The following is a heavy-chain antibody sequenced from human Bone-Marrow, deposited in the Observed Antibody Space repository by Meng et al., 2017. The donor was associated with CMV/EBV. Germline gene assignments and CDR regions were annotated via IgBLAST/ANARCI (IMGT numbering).Heavy chain of an antibody. Sequence: GESLKISCAASGFTFSGSAMHWVRQASGKGLEWVGHITSKANSYATLYAASVKGRFTISRDNSKNTLYLQMNSLRAEETAMYYCAKDQLLFGGPNAYFDDWGQATLVTVSS. D-gene: IGHD3-16*01. CDR1: GFTFSGSA. J-gene: IGHJ4*02. V-gene: IGHV3-73*01. CDR3: AKDQLLFGGPNAYFDD. CDR2: ITSKANSYAT.